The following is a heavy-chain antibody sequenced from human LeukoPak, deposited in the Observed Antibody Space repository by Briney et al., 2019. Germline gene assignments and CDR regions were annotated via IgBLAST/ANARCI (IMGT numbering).Heavy chain of an antibody. V-gene: IGHV1-8*01. Sequence: VASVKVSCKTSGYTFSNYDINWVRQATGQGLEWMGWMNPNSGDTGLAQKFQGRVNITRDTSISTAYMDLTNLTSEDTAIYYCARVTSGSPGVDFDLWGQGTLATVSS. CDR2: MNPNSGDT. CDR3: ARVTSGSPGVDFDL. J-gene: IGHJ4*02. D-gene: IGHD6-6*01. CDR1: GYTFSNYD.